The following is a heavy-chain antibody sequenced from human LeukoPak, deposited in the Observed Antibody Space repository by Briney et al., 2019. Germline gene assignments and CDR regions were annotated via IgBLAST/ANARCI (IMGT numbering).Heavy chain of an antibody. CDR1: EGTFGGYA. Sequence: ASVKVSCKASEGTFGGYAINWVRQAPGQGLQWVGGIIPMIGTTNFAQKFQGRVTITADASTSTAYMELNSLTSEDTAVYYCARGRIYYGSGVRDYCYYGMDVWGQGTTVTVSS. V-gene: IGHV1-69*13. CDR2: IIPMIGTT. D-gene: IGHD3-10*01. CDR3: ARGRIYYGSGVRDYCYYGMDV. J-gene: IGHJ6*02.